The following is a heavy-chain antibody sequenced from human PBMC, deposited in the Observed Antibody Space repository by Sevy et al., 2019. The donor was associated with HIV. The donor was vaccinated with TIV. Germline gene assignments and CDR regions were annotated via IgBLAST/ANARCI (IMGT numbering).Heavy chain of an antibody. CDR1: GFTFSNAW. V-gene: IGHV3-15*01. Sequence: GGSLRLSCAASGFTFSNAWMSWVRQAPGKGLEWVGRIKSKTDGGTTDYAAPVKGRFTISRDDSENTLYLQMNSLKTEDTAVYYCTTGIAAAGTGAFDIWGQGTMVTVSS. CDR2: IKSKTDGGTT. J-gene: IGHJ3*02. CDR3: TTGIAAAGTGAFDI. D-gene: IGHD6-13*01.